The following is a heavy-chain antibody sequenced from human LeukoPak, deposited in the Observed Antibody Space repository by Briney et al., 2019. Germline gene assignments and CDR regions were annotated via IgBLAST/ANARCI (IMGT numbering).Heavy chain of an antibody. V-gene: IGHV3-30*18. D-gene: IGHD5-12*01. CDR2: ISYDGSNK. Sequence: GRSLRLSCAASGFTFSSYGMHWVRQAPGKGLEWVAVISYDGSNKYYADSVKGRFTISRDNSKNTLYLQMNGLRAEDTAVYYCAKGAGGGYDDYFDYWGQGTLVTVSS. CDR1: GFTFSSYG. J-gene: IGHJ4*02. CDR3: AKGAGGGYDDYFDY.